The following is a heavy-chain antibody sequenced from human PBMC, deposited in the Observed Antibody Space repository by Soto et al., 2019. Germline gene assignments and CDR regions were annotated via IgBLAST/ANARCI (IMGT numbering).Heavy chain of an antibody. Sequence: EVQLVESGGGLVQPGGSLRLSCAASGFTVSSNYMSWVRQAPGKGLEWVSVIYSGGSTYYADSVKGRFTISRHNSKNTLYLQMNSLRAEDTAVYYCARGRWYDYLWGSYRSAGYFDLWGRGTLVTVSS. CDR3: ARGRWYDYLWGSYRSAGYFDL. J-gene: IGHJ2*01. V-gene: IGHV3-53*04. D-gene: IGHD3-16*02. CDR2: IYSGGST. CDR1: GFTVSSNY.